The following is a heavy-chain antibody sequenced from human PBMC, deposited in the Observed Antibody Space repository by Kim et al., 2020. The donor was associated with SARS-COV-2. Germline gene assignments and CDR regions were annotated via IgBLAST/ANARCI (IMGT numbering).Heavy chain of an antibody. Sequence: SETLSLTCTVSGGSISSGDYYRSWIRQPPGKGLAWIGYIYYSGSTYYNPSLKSRVTISVDTSKNQFSLKLSSVTAADTAVYYCARFRQSVVPAAMYFDYWGQGTLVTVSS. V-gene: IGHV4-30-4*01. CDR1: GGSISSGDYY. CDR3: ARFRQSVVPAAMYFDY. D-gene: IGHD2-2*01. J-gene: IGHJ4*02. CDR2: IYYSGST.